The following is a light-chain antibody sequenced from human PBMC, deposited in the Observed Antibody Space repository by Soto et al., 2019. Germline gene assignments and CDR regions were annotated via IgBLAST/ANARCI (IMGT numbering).Light chain of an antibody. CDR3: CSYAGSYTYV. V-gene: IGLV2-23*02. CDR1: SSDVGSYNF. CDR2: EVS. Sequence: QAVLTQPASLSWSPGQSITISCTGTSSDVGSYNFVSWYQQHPGKAPKLMIYEVSKRPSGVSNGFSGSKSGNTASLTISGLQAEDEADYYCCSYAGSYTYVFGTGTKVTVL. J-gene: IGLJ1*01.